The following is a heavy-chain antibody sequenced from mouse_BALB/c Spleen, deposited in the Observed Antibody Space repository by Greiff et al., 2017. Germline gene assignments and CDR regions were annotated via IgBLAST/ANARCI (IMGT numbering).Heavy chain of an antibody. J-gene: IGHJ3*01. V-gene: IGHV1-7*01. Sequence: QVQLQQSGAELAKPGASVKMSCKASGYTFISYWMHWVKQRPGQGLEWIGYINPSTGYTEYNQKFKDKATLTADKSSSTAYMQLSSLTSEDSAVYYCARSELLRLRGFAYWGQGTLVTVSA. CDR1: GYTFISYW. D-gene: IGHD1-2*01. CDR2: INPSTGYT. CDR3: ARSELLRLRGFAY.